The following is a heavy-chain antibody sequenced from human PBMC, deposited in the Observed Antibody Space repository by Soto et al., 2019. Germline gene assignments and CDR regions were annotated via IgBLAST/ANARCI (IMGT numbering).Heavy chain of an antibody. CDR1: GFTFSSYG. V-gene: IGHV3-30*18. CDR3: AKDRVFGVVMIYYYMDV. Sequence: QVQLVESGGGVVQPGRSLRLSCAASGFTFSSYGMHWVRQAPGKGLEWVAVISYDGSNKYYADSVKGRFTISRDNSKNTLYLQMNSLRADDTAVYYCAKDRVFGVVMIYYYMDVWGKGTTVTVSS. D-gene: IGHD3-3*01. J-gene: IGHJ6*03. CDR2: ISYDGSNK.